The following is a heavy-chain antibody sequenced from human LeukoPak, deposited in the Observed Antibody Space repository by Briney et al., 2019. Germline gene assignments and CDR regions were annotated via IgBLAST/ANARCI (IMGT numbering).Heavy chain of an antibody. Sequence: GESLKISCAASGFTFRNCWMSWVRQAPGKGLEWVANIEQDGSESYYVDSVKGRFTISRDNAENSLYLQMNSLRAEDTAVYYCARGISSSWYYWGQGTLVTVSS. V-gene: IGHV3-7*05. CDR3: ARGISSSWYY. D-gene: IGHD6-13*01. CDR1: GFTFRNCW. J-gene: IGHJ4*02. CDR2: IEQDGSES.